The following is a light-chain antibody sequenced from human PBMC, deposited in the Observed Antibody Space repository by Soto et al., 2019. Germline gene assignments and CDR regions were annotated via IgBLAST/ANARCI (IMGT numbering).Light chain of an antibody. CDR3: QQSYTSPYT. V-gene: IGKV1-39*01. CDR1: QSITNY. CDR2: AAS. J-gene: IGKJ2*01. Sequence: DIQMTQSPSSLSASVGDRVTITCRSSQSITNYLNCYQQKPASAPKFLIYAASTLQRAVASRFSSSGSGTYFSLTISNLQPEDFATYFCQQSYTSPYTFGQGTKLEIK.